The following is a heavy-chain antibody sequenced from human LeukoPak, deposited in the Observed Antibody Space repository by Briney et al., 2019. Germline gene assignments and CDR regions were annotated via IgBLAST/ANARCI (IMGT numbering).Heavy chain of an antibody. Sequence: GASVKVSCKASGYTFPSYGISWVRQAPGQGLEWMGWISAYNGNTNYAQKLQGRVTMTTDTSTSTAYMELRSLRSDDTAVYYCARAKGALEWLLFPFDYWGQGTLVTVSS. CDR2: ISAYNGNT. D-gene: IGHD3-3*01. V-gene: IGHV1-18*01. J-gene: IGHJ4*02. CDR3: ARAKGALEWLLFPFDY. CDR1: GYTFPSYG.